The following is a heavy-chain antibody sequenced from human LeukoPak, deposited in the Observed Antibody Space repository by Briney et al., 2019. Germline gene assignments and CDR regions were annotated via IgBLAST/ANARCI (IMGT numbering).Heavy chain of an antibody. J-gene: IGHJ6*03. CDR1: RYTFTIYG. V-gene: IGHV1-18*01. Sequence: ASVKVSCKASRYTFTIYGISSVRQAPGQGLEWMGWISVYNGNTNYTQKLQGTVTMTTDTSTSTAYMELRSLRSDDTAVYCCARDRSGGGDFPGGYYYYYMDVWGKGTTVTVSS. D-gene: IGHD2-21*01. CDR2: ISVYNGNT. CDR3: ARDRSGGGDFPGGYYYYYMDV.